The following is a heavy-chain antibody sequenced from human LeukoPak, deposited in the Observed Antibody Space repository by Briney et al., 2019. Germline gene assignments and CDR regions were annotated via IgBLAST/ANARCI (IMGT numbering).Heavy chain of an antibody. Sequence: SETLSLTWTVSGGSISSGGYSWSWIRQPPGKGLEWIGYIYHSGSTYYNPSLKSRVTISVDRSKNQFSLKLSSVTAADTAVYYCARDSYAGATTLNYFDYWGQGTLVTVSS. CDR3: ARDSYAGATTLNYFDY. J-gene: IGHJ4*02. CDR2: IYHSGST. CDR1: GGSISSGGYS. V-gene: IGHV4-30-2*01. D-gene: IGHD1-26*01.